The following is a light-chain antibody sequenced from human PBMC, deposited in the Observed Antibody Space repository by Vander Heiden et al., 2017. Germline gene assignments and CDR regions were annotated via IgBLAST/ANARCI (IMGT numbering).Light chain of an antibody. Sequence: DIVLTQSPDSLAVSLGERATINCKSSQSVLYSFNNKNYLAWDQQKPGQPPRLVMYWASTRGSGVPDRCSGSGSGTHFTLTISSLQAEDVAVYYCQQYYSFPGTFGQGTKVEIK. CDR2: WAS. CDR3: QQYYSFPGT. V-gene: IGKV4-1*01. J-gene: IGKJ1*01. CDR1: QSVLYSFNNKNY.